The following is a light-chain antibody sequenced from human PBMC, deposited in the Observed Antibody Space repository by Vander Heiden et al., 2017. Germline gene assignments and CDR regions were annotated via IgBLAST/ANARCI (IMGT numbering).Light chain of an antibody. J-gene: IGKJ1*01. Sequence: EIVLTQSPGTLSLSPGERATLSCRASQSVSSSYLAWYQQKPGQAPRLLIYGASSRATGIPDRFSGSGSGTDFTLTISRLEPEDFAFYYCQQYGSSTPTFGRGTKVEIK. CDR1: QSVSSSY. CDR3: QQYGSSTPT. CDR2: GAS. V-gene: IGKV3-20*01.